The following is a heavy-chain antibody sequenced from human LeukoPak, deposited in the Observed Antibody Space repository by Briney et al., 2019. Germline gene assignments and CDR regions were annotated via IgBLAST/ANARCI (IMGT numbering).Heavy chain of an antibody. D-gene: IGHD6-13*01. CDR1: GVSFSGYY. CDR2: INHSGST. Sequence: SETLSLTCAVYGVSFSGYYWSWIRQPPGKGLEWIGEINHSGSTNYNPSLKSRVTISVDTSKNQFSLKLSSVTAADTAVYYCARGEYSSSWYPYWGQGTLVTVSS. J-gene: IGHJ4*02. V-gene: IGHV4-34*01. CDR3: ARGEYSSSWYPY.